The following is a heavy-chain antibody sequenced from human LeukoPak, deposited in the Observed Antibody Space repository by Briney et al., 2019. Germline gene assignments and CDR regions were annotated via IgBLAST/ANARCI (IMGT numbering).Heavy chain of an antibody. D-gene: IGHD3-22*01. V-gene: IGHV1-24*01. Sequence: SVKVSCKVSGYTLTELSMHWVRQAPGKGLEWRGGFDPEDGETIYAQKFQGRVTMPEDTSTDTAYMELSSLRSEDTAVYYCATGTSGYKTNYYYYMDVWGKGTTVTVSS. CDR3: ATGTSGYKTNYYYYMDV. CDR2: FDPEDGET. J-gene: IGHJ6*03. CDR1: GYTLTELS.